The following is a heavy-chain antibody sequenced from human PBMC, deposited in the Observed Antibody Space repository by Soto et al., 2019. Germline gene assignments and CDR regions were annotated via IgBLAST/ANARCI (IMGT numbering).Heavy chain of an antibody. D-gene: IGHD3-22*01. Sequence: QVQLQESGPGLVKPSETLSLTCIVSGGSVSSGSYYWSWIRQPPGKGLEWIGFIYYTGRTSYNPSLKSRVTISVDTTNAQFSLKLSSVTAADTAVYFGATMSSSGYPLDCWGRGTLVTVSS. J-gene: IGHJ4*02. CDR2: IYYTGRT. CDR3: ATMSSSGYPLDC. CDR1: GGSVSSGSYY. V-gene: IGHV4-61*01.